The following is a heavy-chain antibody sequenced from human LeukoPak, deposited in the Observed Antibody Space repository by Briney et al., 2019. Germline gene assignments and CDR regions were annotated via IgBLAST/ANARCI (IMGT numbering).Heavy chain of an antibody. J-gene: IGHJ6*03. V-gene: IGHV1-18*01. CDR1: GYTFTSYG. D-gene: IGHD4-17*01. CDR3: ARGDGDTWGYYYYYMDV. Sequence: ASVKVSCKASGYTFTSYGISWVRRAPGQGLEWMGWISAYNGNTNYAQKFQGRVTMTRDTSISTAYMELSRLRSDDTAVYYCARGDGDTWGYYYYYMDVWGKGTTVTVSS. CDR2: ISAYNGNT.